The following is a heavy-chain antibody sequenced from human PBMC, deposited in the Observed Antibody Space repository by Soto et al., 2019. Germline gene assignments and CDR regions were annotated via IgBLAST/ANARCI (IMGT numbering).Heavy chain of an antibody. CDR3: ARDQCFVGVRSCYYFDF. J-gene: IGHJ4*02. CDR1: GFTFTTYA. CDR2: ISNDGRDK. V-gene: IGHV3-30*04. Sequence: QVQLVESGGGVVQPGRSLRLSCAASGFTFTTYAIHWVRQAPGKGLEWVAIISNDGRDKYYADSVKGRFTISRDNSKNTLYLQMSSLRSDDTAVYYCARDQCFVGVRSCYYFDFWGQGTLVTVSS. D-gene: IGHD2-15*01.